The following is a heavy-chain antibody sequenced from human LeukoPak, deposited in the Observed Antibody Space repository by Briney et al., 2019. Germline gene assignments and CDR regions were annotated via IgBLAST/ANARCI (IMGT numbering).Heavy chain of an antibody. D-gene: IGHD5-18*01. CDR1: GFTVSSNY. V-gene: IGHV3-53*01. CDR2: IYSGGST. CDR3: AREPRGYSYDY. J-gene: IGHJ4*02. Sequence: GGSLRLSCAASGFTVSSNYMSWVRQAPGKGLEWVSVIYSGGSTYYADSVKGRFTISRDNSKNTLYLQMNSLRAEDTAVYYCAREPRGYSYDYWGQGTLVTVSS.